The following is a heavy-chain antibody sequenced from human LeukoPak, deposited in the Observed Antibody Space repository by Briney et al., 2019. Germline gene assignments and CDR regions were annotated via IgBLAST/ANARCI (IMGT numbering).Heavy chain of an antibody. J-gene: IGHJ4*02. CDR1: RGSISSYY. D-gene: IGHD3-22*01. Sequence: SETLSLTRTVSRGSISSYYWSWIRQPPGQGLEWIGYIYYSGSTDYNPSLKSRVNITVDTSKNQFSLKLSSVTAADTAVYFCARVRVSSGSHPWYFDYWGQGTLVTVSS. CDR3: ARVRVSSGSHPWYFDY. CDR2: IYYSGST. V-gene: IGHV4-59*01.